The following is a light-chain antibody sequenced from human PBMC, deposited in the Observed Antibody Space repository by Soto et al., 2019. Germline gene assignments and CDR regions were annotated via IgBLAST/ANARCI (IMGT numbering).Light chain of an antibody. Sequence: DIQMTQSPSALSASVGDRVTITCRASQSISSKLAWYQQKPGKAPKFLIYDASSLESGVPARFSGSGSGTEFTLAISNLQPDDFATYYCQQYSSFPVTFCQGTRLEIK. CDR1: QSISSK. J-gene: IGKJ5*01. CDR2: DAS. CDR3: QQYSSFPVT. V-gene: IGKV1-5*01.